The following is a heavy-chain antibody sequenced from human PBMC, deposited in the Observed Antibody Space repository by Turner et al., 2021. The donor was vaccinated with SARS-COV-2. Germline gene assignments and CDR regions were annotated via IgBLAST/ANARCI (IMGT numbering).Heavy chain of an antibody. CDR1: GGSFSGYY. Sequence: VQLQQWGAGLFKPSATLSLTCGVYGGSFSGYYWSWLRQPPGKGLEWIGEIYHRGSTNYNPSLKSRVTIAVDTSKNQISRKRSAGKAADTAVDYCARSWGGRLTGYSFEPRGQGTLVTVST. CDR3: ARSWGGRLTGYSFEP. D-gene: IGHD3-9*01. V-gene: IGHV4-34*01. J-gene: IGHJ5*02. CDR2: IYHRGST.